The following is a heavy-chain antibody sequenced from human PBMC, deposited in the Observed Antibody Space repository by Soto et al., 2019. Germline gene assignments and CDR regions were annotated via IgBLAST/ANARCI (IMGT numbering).Heavy chain of an antibody. J-gene: IGHJ4*02. CDR2: IYPGDSDT. CDR3: ARLPGIVAHGPVFLDN. CDR1: GYRFTSSW. V-gene: IGHV5-51*01. D-gene: IGHD3-22*01. Sequence: PVESLTISCKASGYRFTSSWIVWVLQMPGKGLEWMGIIYPGDSDTIYRPSFQGQVTISADKSSSTAYLQWNSLQASDTAMYYCARLPGIVAHGPVFLDNWGQGTMVTVSS.